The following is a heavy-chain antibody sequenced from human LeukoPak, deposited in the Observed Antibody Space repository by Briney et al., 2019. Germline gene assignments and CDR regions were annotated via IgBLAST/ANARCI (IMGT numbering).Heavy chain of an antibody. CDR1: GLSFSRFA. CDR2: LSGSGSST. Sequence: GGSLRLSCALSGLSFSRFALGWARKAPGGGLEWVSALSGSGSSTYYDHPVKRRFPIPRDNSKNMQYVQMNSLRAEDTAVYYCAKCGHTAVSGTSLHYWGQGILVTVSS. D-gene: IGHD1-26*01. J-gene: IGHJ4*02. CDR3: AKCGHTAVSGTSLHY. V-gene: IGHV3-23*01.